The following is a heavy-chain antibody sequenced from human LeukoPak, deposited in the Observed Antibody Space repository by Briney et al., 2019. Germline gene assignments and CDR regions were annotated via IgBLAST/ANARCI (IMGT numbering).Heavy chain of an antibody. CDR1: GFTFSNYW. CDR3: AELGITMIGGV. Sequence: PGGSLRLSCAASGFTFSNYWMSWVRQASGRGLEWVANIKQDGSEKYYVDSVKGRFTISRDNAKNSLYLQMNSLSAEDTAVYYCAELGITMIGGVWGKGTTVTISS. V-gene: IGHV3-7*01. D-gene: IGHD3-10*02. J-gene: IGHJ6*04. CDR2: IKQDGSEK.